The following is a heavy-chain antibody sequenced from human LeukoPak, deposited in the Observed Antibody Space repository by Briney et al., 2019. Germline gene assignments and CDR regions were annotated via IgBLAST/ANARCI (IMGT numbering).Heavy chain of an antibody. CDR2: IFYNGAT. Sequence: SETLSLTCTVSGASISSSSLYWGWIRQAPGKGLEWIGTIFYNGATQYNPSLKSRVTLSIDTSKNQLSPRLTSVTAADTAVYFRAREERWLPQTSPGDSWGQGTLVTVSS. J-gene: IGHJ5*02. V-gene: IGHV4-39*07. CDR3: AREERWLPQTSPGDS. CDR1: GASISSSSLY. D-gene: IGHD5-24*01.